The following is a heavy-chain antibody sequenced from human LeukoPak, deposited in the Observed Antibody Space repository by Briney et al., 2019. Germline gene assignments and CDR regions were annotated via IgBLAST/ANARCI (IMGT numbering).Heavy chain of an antibody. CDR3: ARDLGYCSSTSCYVDY. CDR1: GGSISSYY. Sequence: SETLSLTCTVSGGSISSYYWSWIRQPPGKGLEWIGYIYYSGSTNYNPSLKSRVTISVDTSKNQFSLKLSSVTAADTAVYYCARDLGYCSSTSCYVDYWGQGTLVTVSS. V-gene: IGHV4-59*01. CDR2: IYYSGST. J-gene: IGHJ4*02. D-gene: IGHD2-2*01.